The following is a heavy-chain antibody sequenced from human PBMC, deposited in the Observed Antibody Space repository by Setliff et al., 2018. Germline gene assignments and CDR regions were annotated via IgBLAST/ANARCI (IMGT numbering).Heavy chain of an antibody. V-gene: IGHV4-59*01. D-gene: IGHD3-3*01. CDR3: ARLSWNGLRYFGLDV. CDR1: GVSISSYY. Sequence: PSETLSLPCNVSGVSISSYYWSWIRQAPGKGLESLGYIQNSGGINYNPSLKSRVTISGDTSTNQFSLKLTSVTAADPAVYYCARLSWNGLRYFGLDVWGQGTTVTVAS. J-gene: IGHJ6*02. CDR2: IQNSGGI.